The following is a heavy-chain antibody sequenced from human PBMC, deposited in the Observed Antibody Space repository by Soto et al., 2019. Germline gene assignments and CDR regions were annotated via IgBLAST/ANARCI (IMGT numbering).Heavy chain of an antibody. CDR1: GFTVSSSY. CDR2: LSTGSDT. D-gene: IGHD1-26*01. CDR3: APSRYTETCSGRCLDY. Sequence: GGSLRLSCAASGFTVSSSYLTWVRQAPGKGLESVAILSTGSDTLYADSVKGRFTISRDSSRNTFSLQMDSLRAEDTAMYFCAPSRYTETCSGRCLDYWGQGSLVTVSS. J-gene: IGHJ4*02. V-gene: IGHV3-53*05.